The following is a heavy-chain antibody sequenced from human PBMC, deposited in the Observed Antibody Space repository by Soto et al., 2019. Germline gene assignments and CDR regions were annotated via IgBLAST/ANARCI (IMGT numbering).Heavy chain of an antibody. CDR1: GGTFSSYG. CDR2: ISAYNGKT. D-gene: IGHD2-15*01. V-gene: IGHV1-18*01. CDR3: ARVDIVVVVAANLFDY. Sequence: ASVKVSCKASGGTFSSYGISWVRQAPGQGLEWMGGISAYNGKTNYAQKLQGRVTMTTDTSTSTAYMELRSLRSDDTAVYYCARVDIVVVVAANLFDYWGQGTLVTVSS. J-gene: IGHJ4*02.